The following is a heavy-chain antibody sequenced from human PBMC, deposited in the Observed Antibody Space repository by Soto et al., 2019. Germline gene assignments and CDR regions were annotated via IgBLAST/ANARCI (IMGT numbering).Heavy chain of an antibody. J-gene: IGHJ4*02. CDR1: GGSISSYY. V-gene: IGHV4-59*01. Sequence: PSETLSLTCTVSGGSISSYYWSWIRQPPGKGLEWIGYIYCSGSTNYNPSLKSRVTISVDTSKNQFSLKLSSVTAADTAVYYCARGANCSGGSCYPYYFDYWGQGTLVTVSS. CDR3: ARGANCSGGSCYPYYFDY. CDR2: IYCSGST. D-gene: IGHD2-15*01.